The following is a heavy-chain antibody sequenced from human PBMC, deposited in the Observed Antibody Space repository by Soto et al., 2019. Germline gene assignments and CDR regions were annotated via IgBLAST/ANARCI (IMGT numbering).Heavy chain of an antibody. CDR3: ATYDWDDAWFDT. V-gene: IGHV4-59*11. D-gene: IGHD3-16*01. CDR2: VYASGTT. J-gene: IGHJ5*02. Sequence: SETLSLTCSVSGDSIRSQCWSWIRQSPGKGLEWIGWVYASGTTNYNPSLKSRVTMSVDTSKNQLSLRLNSVTAADTAIYYCATYDWDDAWFDTWGQGTLVTVSS. CDR1: GDSIRSQC.